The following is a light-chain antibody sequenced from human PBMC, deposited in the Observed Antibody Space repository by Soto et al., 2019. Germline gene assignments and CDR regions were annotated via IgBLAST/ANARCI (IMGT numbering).Light chain of an antibody. V-gene: IGKV1-39*01. CDR1: QSITTY. J-gene: IGKJ4*01. Sequence: DIQMTQSPSSLSASVGDRVTITCRTSQSITTYLNWYQQKPGKAPELLIYAASSLHSGVPSRFSGGGSGTDFTLTISSLQPEDFATYYCQQTYNTPLTFVGGTKVEIK. CDR3: QQTYNTPLT. CDR2: AAS.